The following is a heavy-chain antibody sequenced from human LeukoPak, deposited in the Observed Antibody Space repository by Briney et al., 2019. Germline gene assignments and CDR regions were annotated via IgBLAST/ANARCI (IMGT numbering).Heavy chain of an antibody. CDR3: ATRVEMATILSHY. V-gene: IGHV1-8*01. D-gene: IGHD5-12*01. J-gene: IGHJ4*02. Sequence: ASVKVSCKASGYTFTSYDINWVRQATGQGLEWMGWMSPNSGNTGYAQKFQGRVTMTRNTSISTAYMELSSLRSEDTAVYYCATRVEMATILSHYWGQGTLVTVSS. CDR2: MSPNSGNT. CDR1: GYTFTSYD.